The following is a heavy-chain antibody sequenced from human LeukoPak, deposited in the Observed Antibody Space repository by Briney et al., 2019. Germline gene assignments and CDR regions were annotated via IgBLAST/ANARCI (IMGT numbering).Heavy chain of an antibody. V-gene: IGHV1-3*01. D-gene: IGHD3-10*01. CDR2: INAGNGNT. CDR3: AREGFGELLGIDY. Sequence: GASVKVSRKASGYTFTSYAMHWVRQAPGQRLEWMGWINAGNGNTKYSQKFQGRVTITRDTSASTAYMELSSLRSEDTAVYYCAREGFGELLGIDYWGQGTLVTVSS. J-gene: IGHJ4*02. CDR1: GYTFTSYA.